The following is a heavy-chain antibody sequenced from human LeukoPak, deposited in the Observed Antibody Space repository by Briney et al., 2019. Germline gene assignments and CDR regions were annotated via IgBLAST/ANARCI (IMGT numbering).Heavy chain of an antibody. CDR1: GYTFISYD. CDR3: ARGGERANFYGLGSSPNWFDP. Sequence: ASVKVSCKASGYTFISYDINWVRQAAGQGLEWMGWMNPNSGNTGYAQKFQGRVTMTRNTSISTAYMELSGLRSDDTAVYYCARGGERANFYGLGSSPNWFDPWGQGTLVTVS. V-gene: IGHV1-8*02. D-gene: IGHD3-10*01. CDR2: MNPNSGNT. J-gene: IGHJ5*02.